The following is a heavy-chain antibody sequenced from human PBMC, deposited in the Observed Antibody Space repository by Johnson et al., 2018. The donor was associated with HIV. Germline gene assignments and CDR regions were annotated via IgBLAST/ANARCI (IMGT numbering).Heavy chain of an antibody. D-gene: IGHD3-16*01. CDR2: ISSDGSDE. Sequence: LVESGGGVVRPGGSLRLSCAASGFTFTDFALHWVRQAPGKGLEWVAVISSDGSDEFYADSVKGRFTISRDLSKNTLYLQLNSLRPEDTALYFCARGITVLQDDDAFNVWGQGTMVTVSS. CDR1: GFTFTDFA. CDR3: ARGITVLQDDDAFNV. V-gene: IGHV3-30*04. J-gene: IGHJ3*01.